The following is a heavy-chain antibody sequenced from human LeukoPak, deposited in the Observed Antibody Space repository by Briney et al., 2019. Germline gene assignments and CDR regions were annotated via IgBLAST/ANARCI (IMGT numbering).Heavy chain of an antibody. Sequence: ASVKVSCKASGYTFTSYYMHWVRQAPGQGLEWMGIINPSGGSTSYAQRLQGRVTMTRDTSTSTVYMELSSLRSEDTAVYYCARGPSFTMVRGVHSRCMDVWGKGTTVTVSS. CDR3: ARGPSFTMVRGVHSRCMDV. V-gene: IGHV1-46*01. CDR2: INPSGGST. J-gene: IGHJ6*04. CDR1: GYTFTSYY. D-gene: IGHD3-10*01.